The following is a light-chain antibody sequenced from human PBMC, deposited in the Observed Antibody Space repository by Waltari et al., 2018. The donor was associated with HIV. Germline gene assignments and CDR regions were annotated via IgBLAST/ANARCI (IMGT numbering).Light chain of an antibody. J-gene: IGLJ1*01. CDR2: EVI. Sequence: QSALTQPPSVSGSPGQSVTISCTGTSRYVGAHDRISWYHQPPGTAPKLMIYEVIYRPSGVPDRFSGSKSGNTASLTISGLQAEDEGDYYCSSYTSSNIYVFGTATTVTVL. CDR3: SSYTSSNIYV. CDR1: SRYVGAHDR. V-gene: IGLV2-18*02.